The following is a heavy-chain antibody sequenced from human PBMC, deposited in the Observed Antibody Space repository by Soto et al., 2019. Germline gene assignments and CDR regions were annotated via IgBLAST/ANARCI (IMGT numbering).Heavy chain of an antibody. Sequence: GASVKVSCKASGGTFSSYAISWVRQAPGQGLEWMGGIIPIFGTANYAQKFQGRVTITADESTSTAYMELSSLRSEDTAVYYCARDNPGIAAAGAGGYWGQGNLVTVSS. CDR3: ARDNPGIAAAGAGGY. J-gene: IGHJ4*02. V-gene: IGHV1-69*13. CDR2: IIPIFGTA. CDR1: GGTFSSYA. D-gene: IGHD6-13*01.